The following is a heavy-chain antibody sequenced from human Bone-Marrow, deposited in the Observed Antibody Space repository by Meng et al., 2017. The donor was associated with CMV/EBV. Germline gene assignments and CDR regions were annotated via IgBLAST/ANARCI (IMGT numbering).Heavy chain of an antibody. D-gene: IGHD2-2*01. CDR2: ISSSGSTI. CDR3: ARYQLPYYYYYGMDV. V-gene: IGHV3-48*03. J-gene: IGHJ6*02. CDR1: GFSFNNYA. Sequence: GESLKISCAASGFSFNNYALHWVRQAPGKGLEWVSYISSSGSTIYYADSVKGRFTISRDNAKNSLYLQMNSLRAEDTAVYYCARYQLPYYYYYGMDVWGQGTTVTVSS.